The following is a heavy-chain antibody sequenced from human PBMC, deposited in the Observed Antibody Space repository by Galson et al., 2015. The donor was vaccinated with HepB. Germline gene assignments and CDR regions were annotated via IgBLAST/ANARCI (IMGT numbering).Heavy chain of an antibody. CDR3: ARDIGDYYDSSGYYG. CDR2: ISSSSSYI. V-gene: IGHV3-21*01. J-gene: IGHJ4*02. CDR1: GFTFSSYS. Sequence: SLRLSCAASGFTFSSYSMNWVRQAPGKGLEWVSSISSSSSYIYYADSVKGRFTISRDNAKNSLYLQMNSLRAEDTAVYYCARDIGDYYDSSGYYGWGQGTLVTVSS. D-gene: IGHD3-22*01.